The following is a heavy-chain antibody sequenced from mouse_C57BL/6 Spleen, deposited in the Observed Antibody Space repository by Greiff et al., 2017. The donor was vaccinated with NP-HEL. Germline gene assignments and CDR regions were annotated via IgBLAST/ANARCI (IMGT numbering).Heavy chain of an antibody. CDR1: GFTFSDYG. CDR2: ISSGSSTI. J-gene: IGHJ4*01. V-gene: IGHV5-17*01. Sequence: EVQRVESGGGLVKPGGSLKLSCAASGFTFSDYGMHWVRQAPEKGLEWVAYISSGSSTIYYADTVKGRFTISRDNAKNTPFLQMTSLRSEDTAMYYCAREDYDYAMDYWGPGTSVTVSS. D-gene: IGHD2-4*01. CDR3: AREDYDYAMDY.